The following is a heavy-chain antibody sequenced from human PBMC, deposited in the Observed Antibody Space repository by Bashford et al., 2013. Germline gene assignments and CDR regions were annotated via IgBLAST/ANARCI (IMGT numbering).Heavy chain of an antibody. CDR3: ARGSKGPDY. J-gene: IGHJ4*02. CDR2: IWYDGNTK. V-gene: IGHV3-33*01. Sequence: VRQAPGKGLEWVALIWYDGNTKYHAASVEGRFTISRDNAKNTVYLQLSSLIAEDTAIYYCARGSKGPDYWGQGTLVTVSS.